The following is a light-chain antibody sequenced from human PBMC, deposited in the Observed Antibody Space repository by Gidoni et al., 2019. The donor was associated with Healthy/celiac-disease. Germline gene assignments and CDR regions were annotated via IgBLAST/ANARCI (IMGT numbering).Light chain of an antibody. CDR2: GAS. CDR1: QSVSSN. Sequence: EIVMTQSPATLSVSPGERATRYCRASQSVSSNLAWYQQKPGQAPRILIYGASNRATGIPSRLSGSGSGTEFTLTIRSLQSEDLVVYHCQNDNNWPRVTFGPGTKVDIK. J-gene: IGKJ3*01. V-gene: IGKV3-15*01. CDR3: QNDNNWPRVT.